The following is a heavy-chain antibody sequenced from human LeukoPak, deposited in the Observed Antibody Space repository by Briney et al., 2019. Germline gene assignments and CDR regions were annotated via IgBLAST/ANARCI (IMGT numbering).Heavy chain of an antibody. Sequence: ASVKVSCKASGYTFSTYSISWVRQAPGQGLEWTGWISGYTGDTNYAQKFQDRVTMTTDTSTSTAHMELRSLRSDDTGVYFCSRERARPETGTWLEYDFWGQGTLVTVSS. CDR1: GYTFSTYS. V-gene: IGHV1-18*01. CDR2: ISGYTGDT. J-gene: IGHJ4*02. CDR3: SRERARPETGTWLEYDF. D-gene: IGHD1-1*01.